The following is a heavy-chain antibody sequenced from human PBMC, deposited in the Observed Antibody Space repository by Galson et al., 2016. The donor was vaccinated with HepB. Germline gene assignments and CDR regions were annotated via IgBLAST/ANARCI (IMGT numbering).Heavy chain of an antibody. Sequence: CAISGDSVSSNSAAWSWIRQSPSRGLEWLGRTYYRSKWFHDYAVSVRSRMNINPDTSKKQFSLQLNSMTPEDTAVNYCARGAAERRAFDIWGQGPMVTVSS. V-gene: IGHV6-1*01. CDR2: TYYRSKWFH. CDR3: ARGAAERRAFDI. J-gene: IGHJ3*02. CDR1: GDSVSSNSAA. D-gene: IGHD2-15*01.